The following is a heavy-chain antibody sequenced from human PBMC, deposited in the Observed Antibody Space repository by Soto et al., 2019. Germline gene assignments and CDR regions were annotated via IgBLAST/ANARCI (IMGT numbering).Heavy chain of an antibody. J-gene: IGHJ4*02. D-gene: IGHD7-27*01. V-gene: IGHV3-23*01. CDR2: ITGSGGTI. CDR3: AKDKSDWGFFDF. CDR1: GFTFKTYA. Sequence: RGSLRLSCATFGFTFKTYAMTWFRQVPGKGLEWVVVITGSGGTIYYTDSVKGRFTISRDNSKDTVYLQMNSLRADDTGLYFCAKDKSDWGFFDFCGQGTQATVPS.